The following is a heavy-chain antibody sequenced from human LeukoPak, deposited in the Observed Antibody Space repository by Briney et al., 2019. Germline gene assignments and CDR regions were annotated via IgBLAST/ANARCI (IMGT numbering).Heavy chain of an antibody. CDR1: GGSISSSSYY. Sequence: PSETLSLTCTVSGGSISSSSYYWGWIRQPPGKGLEWIGSIYYNGNTYYDPSLKSRVTISVDTSKNQFSLELSFVTAADTAVYYCARVSSWAYYYFYMDVWGKGTTVTVSS. V-gene: IGHV4-39*01. CDR3: ARVSSWAYYYFYMDV. D-gene: IGHD6-13*01. CDR2: IYYNGNT. J-gene: IGHJ6*03.